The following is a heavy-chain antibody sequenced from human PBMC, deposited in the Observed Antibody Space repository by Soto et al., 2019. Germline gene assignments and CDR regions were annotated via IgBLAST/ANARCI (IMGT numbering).Heavy chain of an antibody. CDR3: ARGRVVGAMYYYYGMDV. V-gene: IGHV3-7*01. CDR2: IKQDGSEK. D-gene: IGHD1-26*01. CDR1: GFTFSSYW. J-gene: IGHJ6*02. Sequence: PGGSLRLSCAASGFTFSSYWMSWVRQAPGKGLEWVANIKQDGSEKYYVDSVKGRFTISRDNAKNSLYLQMNSLRAEDTAVYYCARGRVVGAMYYYYGMDVWGQETTVTVSS.